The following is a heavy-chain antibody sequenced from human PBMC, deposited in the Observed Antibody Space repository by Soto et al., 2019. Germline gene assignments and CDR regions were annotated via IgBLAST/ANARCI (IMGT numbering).Heavy chain of an antibody. CDR3: ARDQLYYNDISGRPLNAFDV. V-gene: IGHV4-59*12. D-gene: IGHD3-22*01. Sequence: SSETLSLTCTVSGGSISSYYWSWIRQPPGKGLEWIGYIYYSGSTNYNPSLKSRVTISVDTSNNQFSLKLSSVTAEDTAVYYCARDQLYYNDISGRPLNAFDVWGQGTMVTVSS. CDR1: GGSISSYY. J-gene: IGHJ3*01. CDR2: IYYSGST.